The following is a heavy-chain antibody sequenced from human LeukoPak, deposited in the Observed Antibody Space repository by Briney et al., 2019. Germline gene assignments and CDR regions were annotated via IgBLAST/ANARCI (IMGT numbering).Heavy chain of an antibody. J-gene: IGHJ3*01. CDR3: AKDPGIADPR. Sequence: GGSLRLSRAASGFSFSTYPMSWVRQAPGKGLEWVSGTSGSGDSTYYADSVKGRFTISIDNSKNTLYLQMSSLRAEDTALYYCAKDPGIADPRWGQGTMVTVSS. V-gene: IGHV3-23*01. CDR2: TSGSGDST. D-gene: IGHD6-13*01. CDR1: GFSFSTYP.